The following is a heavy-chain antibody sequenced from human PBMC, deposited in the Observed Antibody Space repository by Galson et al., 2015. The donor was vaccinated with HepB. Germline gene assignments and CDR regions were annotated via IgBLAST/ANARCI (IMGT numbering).Heavy chain of an antibody. CDR1: GFTFSSYG. CDR3: AKDMIGEDGYNDYYYYGMDV. CDR2: ISYDGSNK. J-gene: IGHJ6*02. V-gene: IGHV3-30*18. Sequence: SLRLSCAASGFTFSSYGMHWVRQAPGKGLEWVAVISYDGSNKYYADSVKGRFTISRDNSKNTLYLQMNSLRAEDTAVYYCAKDMIGEDGYNDYYYYGMDVWGQGTTVTVSS. D-gene: IGHD5-24*01.